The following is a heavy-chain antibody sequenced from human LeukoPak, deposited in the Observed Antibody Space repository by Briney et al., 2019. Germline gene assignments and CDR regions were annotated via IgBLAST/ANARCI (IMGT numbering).Heavy chain of an antibody. J-gene: IGHJ3*02. CDR2: IYYSGST. D-gene: IGHD1-26*01. CDR3: ARPRYSGSYKKAFDI. Sequence: PSETLSLTCTVSGGSISSSSYYWGWIRQPPGKGLEWIGSIYYSGSTYYNPSLKSRVTISVDTSKNQFSLKLSSVAAADTAVYYCARPRYSGSYKKAFDIWGQGTMVTASS. V-gene: IGHV4-39*01. CDR1: GGSISSSSYY.